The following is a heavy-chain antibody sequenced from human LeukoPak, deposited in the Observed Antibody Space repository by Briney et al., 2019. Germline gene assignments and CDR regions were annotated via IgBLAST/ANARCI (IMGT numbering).Heavy chain of an antibody. CDR1: GFTFGDYA. Sequence: PGRSLRLSCTASGFTFGDYAMSWVRQAPGKGLEWVGFIRSKAYGGTTEYAASVKGRFTISRDDSKSIAYLQMNSLKTEDTAVYYCTRDSTWLLPSAHDAFDIWGQGTMVTVSS. CDR2: IRSKAYGGTT. J-gene: IGHJ3*02. D-gene: IGHD4-23*01. CDR3: TRDSTWLLPSAHDAFDI. V-gene: IGHV3-49*04.